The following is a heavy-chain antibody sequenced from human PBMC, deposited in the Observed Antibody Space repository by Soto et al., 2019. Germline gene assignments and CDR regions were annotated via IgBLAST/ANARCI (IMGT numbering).Heavy chain of an antibody. D-gene: IGHD6-25*01. CDR2: IYCTGNT. CDR3: AGQTFTIAAASYGRSNWFDP. V-gene: IGHV4-39*01. Sequence: PSETLSLTCTVSGGSITSSSHFWGWVRQPPGKGLEWIGTIYCTGNTYYTPSLKSRLTMSIDTSKNEFSLRLNSVTAADTAVYYCAGQTFTIAAASYGRSNWFDPWGPGTLVTVSS. J-gene: IGHJ5*02. CDR1: GGSITSSSHF.